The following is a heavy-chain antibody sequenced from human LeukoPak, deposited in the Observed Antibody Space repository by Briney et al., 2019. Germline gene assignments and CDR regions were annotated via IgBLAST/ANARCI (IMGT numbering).Heavy chain of an antibody. CDR3: ARGQVGYCSSTNCPNNWFDP. D-gene: IGHD2-2*01. CDR1: GGSISSYC. V-gene: IGHV4-59*01. Sequence: SETLSLTCTVSGGSISSYCWSWIRQPPGKGLEWIGHSYYSGSTNYNPSLKSRVTISVDTSKNQFSLKLSSVTAADTAVYYCARGQVGYCSSTNCPNNWFDPWGQGTLVTVSS. CDR2: SYYSGST. J-gene: IGHJ5*02.